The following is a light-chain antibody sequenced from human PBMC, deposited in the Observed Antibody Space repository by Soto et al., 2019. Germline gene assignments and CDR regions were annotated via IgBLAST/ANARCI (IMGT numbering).Light chain of an antibody. Sequence: QSALTQPASVSGSPGQSITISCTGTSSDIGNYNYVAWYQQHPGRAPKLMIYEVSNRPSGVSYRFSGSKSGNTASLTISGLQAEDEADYYCNSYTTSSTLVFGGGTQLTVL. CDR2: EVS. V-gene: IGLV2-14*01. CDR3: NSYTTSSTLV. CDR1: SSDIGNYNY. J-gene: IGLJ3*02.